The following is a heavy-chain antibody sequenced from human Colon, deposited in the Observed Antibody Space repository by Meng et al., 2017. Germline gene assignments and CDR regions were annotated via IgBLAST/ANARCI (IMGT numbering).Heavy chain of an antibody. D-gene: IGHD3-22*01. CDR1: GYTFTSYA. Sequence: ASVKVSCKASGYTFTSYAMNWVRQAPGQGLEWMGWINTNTGNSTYAQGFTGRFVFSLDTSVSTAYLQISSLKAEDTAVYYCARGDGSDDSSGYYAYWGQGTLVTVSS. J-gene: IGHJ4*02. CDR2: INTNTGNS. V-gene: IGHV7-4-1*02. CDR3: ARGDGSDDSSGYYAY.